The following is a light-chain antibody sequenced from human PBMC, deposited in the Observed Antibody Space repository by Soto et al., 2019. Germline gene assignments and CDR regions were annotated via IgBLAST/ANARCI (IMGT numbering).Light chain of an antibody. J-gene: IGLJ1*01. CDR3: CLYAVTFYV. CDR2: DVS. Sequence: QSVLTHPRSVSGSPGQSVTISCTGTSSDVGTYDFVSWYQQHPGKAPRLMTFDVSERPSGVPDRFSGCKFGNTASLTISGLQAVDEDDYYCCLYAVTFYVFGTGTKVTVL. CDR1: SSDVGTYDF. V-gene: IGLV2-11*01.